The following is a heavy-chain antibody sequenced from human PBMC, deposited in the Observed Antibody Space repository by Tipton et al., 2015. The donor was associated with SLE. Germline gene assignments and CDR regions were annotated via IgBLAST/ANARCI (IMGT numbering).Heavy chain of an antibody. Sequence: TLSLTCAVYGGSFSGYYWSWIRQPPGKGLEWIGEINHSGSTNYNPSLKSRVTISVDTPKNQFSLKLSSVTAADTAVYYCARAPQQLGYFDYWGQGTLVTVSS. V-gene: IGHV4-34*01. CDR2: INHSGST. J-gene: IGHJ4*02. CDR3: ARAPQQLGYFDY. CDR1: GGSFSGYY. D-gene: IGHD6-13*01.